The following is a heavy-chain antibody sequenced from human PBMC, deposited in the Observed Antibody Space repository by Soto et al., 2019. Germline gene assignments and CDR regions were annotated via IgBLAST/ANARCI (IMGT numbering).Heavy chain of an antibody. D-gene: IGHD2-2*01. Sequence: ASVKVSCKASRYTFTSCDIFWVRQSPGQGLEWMGWIKPDSGDTHYAQNFQGRVTMTRDTSINTAYMELNNLVSDDTAVYYCARRSSTYLNEIIYDPWGQGTLVTVSS. J-gene: IGHJ5*02. V-gene: IGHV1-2*02. CDR2: IKPDSGDT. CDR3: ARRSSTYLNEIIYDP. CDR1: RYTFTSCD.